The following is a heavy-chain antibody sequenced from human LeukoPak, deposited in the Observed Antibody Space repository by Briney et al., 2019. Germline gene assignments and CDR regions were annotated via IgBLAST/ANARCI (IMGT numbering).Heavy chain of an antibody. CDR1: GFTFSSYA. CDR3: ATEFGY. CDR2: ISYDGSNK. Sequence: GGSLRLSCAASGFTFSSYAMHWVRQAPGKGLEWVAVISYDGSNKYYADSVKGRFIISRDNSKNTLYLQMNSLRAEDTAVYYCATEFGYWGQGTLVTVSS. V-gene: IGHV3-30*04. J-gene: IGHJ4*02.